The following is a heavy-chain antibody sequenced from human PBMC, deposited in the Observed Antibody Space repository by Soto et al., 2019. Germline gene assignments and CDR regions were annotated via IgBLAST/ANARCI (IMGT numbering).Heavy chain of an antibody. V-gene: IGHV1-24*01. CDR1: GYTLTELS. D-gene: IGHD1-26*01. J-gene: IGHJ4*02. CDR2: FDPEDGET. Sequence: ASVKVSCKVSGYTLTELSTHWVRQAPGKGLEWMGGFDPEDGETIYAQKFQGRVTMTEDTSTDTAYMELSSLRSEDTAVYYCATDHRRGSYLGSNVNYWGQGTLVTVSS. CDR3: ATDHRRGSYLGSNVNY.